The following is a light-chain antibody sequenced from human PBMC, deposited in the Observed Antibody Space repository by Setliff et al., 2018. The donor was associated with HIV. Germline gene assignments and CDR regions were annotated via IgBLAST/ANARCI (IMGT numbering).Light chain of an antibody. CDR1: SSDVGGYSF. CDR2: AVN. Sequence: QSALAQPHSVSGSPGQSVTISCTGTSSDVGGYSFVSWYQQHPNKAPELMVYAVNKRPSGVSNRFSGSKSGNTASLTISGLQAEDEGDYYCSSYAVTNTLPFGTGTKVTVL. CDR3: SSYAVTNTLP. J-gene: IGLJ1*01. V-gene: IGLV2-11*01.